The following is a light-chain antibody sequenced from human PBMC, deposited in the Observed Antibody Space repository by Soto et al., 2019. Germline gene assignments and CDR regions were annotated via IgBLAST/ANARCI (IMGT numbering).Light chain of an antibody. Sequence: EIVLTQSPGTLSLSAGERATLSCRASQSVSSSNLAWYQQKPGQAPRLLIFDASRRATGAPDRFSGSRSGTDFTLTISRLEPDDFAVYYCQQYGSSPPVTFGGGTKVEIK. CDR3: QQYGSSPPVT. J-gene: IGKJ4*01. V-gene: IGKV3-20*01. CDR1: QSVSSSN. CDR2: DAS.